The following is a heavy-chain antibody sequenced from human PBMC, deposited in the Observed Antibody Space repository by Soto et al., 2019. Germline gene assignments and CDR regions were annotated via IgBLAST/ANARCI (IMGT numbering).Heavy chain of an antibody. CDR3: ARGPHYYDSSGLDAFDI. CDR2: IYHSGST. CDR1: GGSISSGGYS. V-gene: IGHV4-30-2*01. J-gene: IGHJ3*02. Sequence: QLQLQESGSGLVKPSQTLSLTCAVSGGSISSGGYSWSWIRQPPGKGLEWIGYIYHSGSTYYNPSLKSRVTISVDRSKNQFSLKLSSVTAADTAVYYCARGPHYYDSSGLDAFDIWGQGTMVTVSS. D-gene: IGHD3-22*01.